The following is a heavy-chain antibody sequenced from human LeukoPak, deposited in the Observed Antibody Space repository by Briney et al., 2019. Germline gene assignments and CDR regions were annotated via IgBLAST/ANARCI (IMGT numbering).Heavy chain of an antibody. CDR3: AKDREYYDSSGNSDY. D-gene: IGHD3-22*01. J-gene: IGHJ4*02. CDR1: GFTVNNNG. V-gene: IGHV3-23*01. CDR2: ISGTGGST. Sequence: GGSLRLSCAASGFTVNNNGLSWFRQAPGKGPEWVSDISGTGGSTYYADSVKGRFTISRDNSKNTLYLQMNSLRAEDTAVYYCAKDREYYDSSGNSDYWGQGTLVTVSS.